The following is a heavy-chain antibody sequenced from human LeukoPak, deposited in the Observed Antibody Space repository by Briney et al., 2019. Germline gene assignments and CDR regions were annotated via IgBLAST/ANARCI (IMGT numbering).Heavy chain of an antibody. J-gene: IGHJ6*03. V-gene: IGHV3-23*01. Sequence: PGGSLRLSCVASEFTFSGYAMSWVRQVPGKGLEWVSVISGSGGSTYYADSVKGRFTISRDNSKNTLCLQINSLRAEDTAVYYCAKDRQGFGFGEQLDYYYMDVWGKATTVTVSS. CDR3: AKDRQGFGFGEQLDYYYMDV. CDR2: ISGSGGST. CDR1: EFTFSGYA. D-gene: IGHD3-10*01.